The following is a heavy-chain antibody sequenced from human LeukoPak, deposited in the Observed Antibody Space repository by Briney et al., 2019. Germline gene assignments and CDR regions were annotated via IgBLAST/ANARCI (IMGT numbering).Heavy chain of an antibody. V-gene: IGHV4-30-4*01. Sequence: SQTLSLTCTVSGGSISSGDYYWSWIRQPPGKGVEWIGYIYYSGRTYYNPSLKSRVTISVDTSKNQFSLKLSSVTAADTAVYYCARADRIATAYCSGGSCYSGWYFDYWGQGTLVTVSS. D-gene: IGHD2-15*01. CDR2: IYYSGRT. CDR1: GGSISSGDYY. CDR3: ARADRIATAYCSGGSCYSGWYFDY. J-gene: IGHJ4*02.